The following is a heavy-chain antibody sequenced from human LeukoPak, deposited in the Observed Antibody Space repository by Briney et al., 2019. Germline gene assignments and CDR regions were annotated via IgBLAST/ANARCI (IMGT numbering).Heavy chain of an antibody. Sequence: GESLKISCKGSGYSFTGYWIGWVRQMPGKGLEWMGIIYPGDSDTRYSPSFQGQVTISADKSISTAYLQWSSLKASDTAMYYCARRRYSSYYYYYGMDVWGQGTTVTVSS. CDR3: ARRRYSSYYYYYGMDV. CDR2: IYPGDSDT. V-gene: IGHV5-51*01. J-gene: IGHJ6*02. D-gene: IGHD5-18*01. CDR1: GYSFTGYW.